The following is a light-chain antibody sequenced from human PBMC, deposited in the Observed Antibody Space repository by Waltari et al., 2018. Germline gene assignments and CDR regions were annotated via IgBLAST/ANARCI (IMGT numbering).Light chain of an antibody. CDR1: SSNIGAHA. V-gene: IGLV1-44*01. Sequence: QSVLTQPPSASGTPGQRVPISCSGSSSNIGAHAVNWYQQFPGTAPKLLMYMNDAWPSGLSDLFSGSKSATSASLFISGLQSEDEADYYCASWDDSLNGHYVFGSGTKVTVL. CDR3: ASWDDSLNGHYV. CDR2: MND. J-gene: IGLJ1*01.